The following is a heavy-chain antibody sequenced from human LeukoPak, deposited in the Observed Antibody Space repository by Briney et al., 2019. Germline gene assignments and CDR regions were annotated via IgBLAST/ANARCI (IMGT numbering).Heavy chain of an antibody. Sequence: GGSLRLSCEVSGFTFSSYWMYWVRQAPGKGLVWVSRLNGDGDYTDYEDSVKGRFTISRDNAKNTLYLQMSSLRADDTAVYYCARVSSVSYGLFDFWGQGTLVTVSS. CDR1: GFTFSSYW. V-gene: IGHV3-74*01. J-gene: IGHJ4*02. CDR3: ARVSSVSYGLFDF. CDR2: LNGDGDYT. D-gene: IGHD5-18*01.